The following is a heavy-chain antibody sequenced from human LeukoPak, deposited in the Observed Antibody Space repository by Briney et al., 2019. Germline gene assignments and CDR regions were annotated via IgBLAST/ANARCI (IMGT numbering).Heavy chain of an antibody. CDR3: ARDRGAVRGYCSGGSCYPTYYYYYMDV. CDR2: IYTSGST. J-gene: IGHJ6*03. Sequence: SETLSLTCTVSGGSFSIYYWTWIRQPAGKGLEWIGRIYTSGSTNYNPSLKSRVTMSVDTSKNQFSLKLSSVTAADTAVYYCARDRGAVRGYCSGGSCYPTYYYYYMDVWGKGTTVTISS. CDR1: GGSFSIYY. D-gene: IGHD2-15*01. V-gene: IGHV4-4*07.